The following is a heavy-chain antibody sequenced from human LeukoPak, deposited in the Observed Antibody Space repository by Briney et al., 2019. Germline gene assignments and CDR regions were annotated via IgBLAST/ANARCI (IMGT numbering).Heavy chain of an antibody. Sequence: PGRSLRLSCAASGFTFSSYAMHWVRQAPGKGLEWVAVISYDGSNKYYADSVKGRFTISRDNSKNTLYLQMNSLRAEDTAVYYCAKGNHYYDSSGLFDYWGQGTLVTVSS. V-gene: IGHV3-30-3*01. CDR3: AKGNHYYDSSGLFDY. D-gene: IGHD3-22*01. CDR2: ISYDGSNK. CDR1: GFTFSSYA. J-gene: IGHJ4*02.